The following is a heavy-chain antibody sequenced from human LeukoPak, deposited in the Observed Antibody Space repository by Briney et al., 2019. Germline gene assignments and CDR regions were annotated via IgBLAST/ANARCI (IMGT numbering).Heavy chain of an antibody. J-gene: IGHJ4*02. CDR2: ISSSSSTR. D-gene: IGHD3-22*01. CDR1: GFTFSSYR. Sequence: GGSLRLSCAASGFTFSSYRMNWVRQAPGKGLEWVSHISSSSSTRYYSDSVKGRFTISRDNAKNSLYLQMNSLRAEDTAVYYCARYYYDSSGYHYAFDYWGQGTLVTVSS. V-gene: IGHV3-48*01. CDR3: ARYYYDSSGYHYAFDY.